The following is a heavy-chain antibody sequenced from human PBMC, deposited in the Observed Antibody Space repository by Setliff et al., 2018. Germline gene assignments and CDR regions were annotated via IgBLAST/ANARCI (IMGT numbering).Heavy chain of an antibody. J-gene: IGHJ3*02. V-gene: IGHV4-4*07. Sequence: SETLSLTCSVSGDPIDSYYWSWVRQSAGRGLEWIGRIYGGGATNYNPSLKARLTISVDNSKNQFSLQLTSVTAADTALYFCARERLYYDALTGSSPEAFDIWGQGTMVTVSS. CDR1: GDPIDSYY. CDR2: IYGGGAT. D-gene: IGHD3-9*01. CDR3: ARERLYYDALTGSSPEAFDI.